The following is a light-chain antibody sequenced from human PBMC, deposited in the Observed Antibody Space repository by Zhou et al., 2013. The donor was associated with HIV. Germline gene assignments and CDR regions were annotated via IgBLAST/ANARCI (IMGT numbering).Light chain of an antibody. CDR1: QSLLKSNGYHY. CDR2: LGS. V-gene: IGKV2-28*01. CDR3: MQVLQLPFT. J-gene: IGKJ3*01. Sequence: EIVMTQSPLSLPVTPGEPASISCRSSQSLLKSNGYHYLDWYLQKPGQSPQLLIYLGSNRASGVPDRFSGSGSGTDFTLKISRVQAEDGWGLYCMQVLQLPFTFGPGTKVDIK.